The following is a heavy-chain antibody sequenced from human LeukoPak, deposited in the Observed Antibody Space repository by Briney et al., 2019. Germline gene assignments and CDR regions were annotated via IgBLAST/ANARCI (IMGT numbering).Heavy chain of an antibody. J-gene: IGHJ3*02. Sequence: SETLSLTCTVSGGSISSYYWSWIRQPPGKGLEWIGYIYYSGSTNYNPSLKSRVTISVDTSKNQFSLKLSSVTAADTAVYYCARDLSGADVFDIWGQGTMVTVSS. CDR3: ARDLSGADVFDI. V-gene: IGHV4-59*01. CDR2: IYYSGST. CDR1: GGSISSYY. D-gene: IGHD3-10*01.